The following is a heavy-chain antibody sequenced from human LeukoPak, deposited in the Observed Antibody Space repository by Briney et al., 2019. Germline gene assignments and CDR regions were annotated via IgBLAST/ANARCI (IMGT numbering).Heavy chain of an antibody. CDR3: ARRGGGRWFDP. V-gene: IGHV4-31*03. CDR1: GGSISSGDYY. J-gene: IGHJ5*02. CDR2: IYYSGIT. D-gene: IGHD3-16*01. Sequence: PSETLSLTCTVSGGSISSGDYYWGWIRQYSGKGLEWIGYIYYSGITYYNPSLKSRVTISVDTSKNQFSLQLTSVTAAETAVYSCARRGGGRWFDPWGQGTLVTVSS.